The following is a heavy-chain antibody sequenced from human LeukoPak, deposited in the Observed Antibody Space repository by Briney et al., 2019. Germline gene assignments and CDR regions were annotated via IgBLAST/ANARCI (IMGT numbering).Heavy chain of an antibody. CDR1: GFTFSSYA. CDR2: ISYDGSNK. Sequence: PGASLRLSCAASGFTFSSYAMSWVRQAPGKGLEWVAVISYDGSNKYYADSVKGRFTISRDNSKNTLYLQVNSLRAEDTAVYYCARPHQQQLVHRLDYWGQGTLVTVSS. CDR3: ARPHQQQLVHRLDY. D-gene: IGHD6-13*01. V-gene: IGHV3-30-3*01. J-gene: IGHJ4*02.